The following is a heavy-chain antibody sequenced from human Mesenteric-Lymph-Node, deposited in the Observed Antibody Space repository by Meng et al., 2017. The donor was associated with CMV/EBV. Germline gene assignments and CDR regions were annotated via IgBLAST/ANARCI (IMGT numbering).Heavy chain of an antibody. CDR3: AKDLRTLDAFDI. V-gene: IGHV3-23*01. CDR1: GFTFSNAW. Sequence: GGSLRLSCAASGFTFSNAWMSWVRQAPGKGLEWVSGISGSGGSTYYADSVKGRFTISRDNSKNTVYLQMNSLRAEDTAVYYCAKDLRTLDAFDIWGQGTMVTVSS. D-gene: IGHD1-14*01. J-gene: IGHJ3*02. CDR2: ISGSGGST.